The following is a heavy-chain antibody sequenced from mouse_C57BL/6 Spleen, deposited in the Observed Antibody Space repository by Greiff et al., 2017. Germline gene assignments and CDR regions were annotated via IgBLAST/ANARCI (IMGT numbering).Heavy chain of an antibody. D-gene: IGHD1-1*01. CDR1: GYSFTSYY. Sequence: QVQLQQSGPELVKPGASVQISCKASGYSFTSYYIHWVKQRPGPGLEWIGWIYPGSGNTKYNEKFKGKATLTADTSSSTAYMQLSSLTSEDSAVYYCAREGAYYYGSDAMDYWGQGTSVTVSS. V-gene: IGHV1-66*01. CDR2: IYPGSGNT. J-gene: IGHJ4*01. CDR3: AREGAYYYGSDAMDY.